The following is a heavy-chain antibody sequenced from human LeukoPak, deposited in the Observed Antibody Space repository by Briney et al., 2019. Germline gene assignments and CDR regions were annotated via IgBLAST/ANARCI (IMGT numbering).Heavy chain of an antibody. Sequence: GESLKISCKGSGFSFTNYWIGWVRQIPGTGMEWMGIIYPGDSDTIYNPSFQGQVTISVDKSITTAYLQWSSLKASDTATYYCARSFRGSGWYIDNWGQGTLVTVSS. CDR3: ARSFRGSGWYIDN. J-gene: IGHJ4*02. CDR1: GFSFTNYW. CDR2: IYPGDSDT. D-gene: IGHD6-25*01. V-gene: IGHV5-51*01.